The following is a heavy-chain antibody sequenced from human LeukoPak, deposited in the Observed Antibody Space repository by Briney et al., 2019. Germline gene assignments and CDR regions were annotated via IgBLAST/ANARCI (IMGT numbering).Heavy chain of an antibody. V-gene: IGHV3-30*18. D-gene: IGHD5-12*01. CDR3: AKDGGGYDYFDY. Sequence: PGRSLRLSCAASGFTFSSYGMHWVRQAPGKGLEWVAVISYDGSNKYYADSVKGRFTISRDNSKNTLYLQMNSLRAEDTAVYCCAKDGGGYDYFDYWGQGTLVTVSS. CDR1: GFTFSSYG. J-gene: IGHJ4*02. CDR2: ISYDGSNK.